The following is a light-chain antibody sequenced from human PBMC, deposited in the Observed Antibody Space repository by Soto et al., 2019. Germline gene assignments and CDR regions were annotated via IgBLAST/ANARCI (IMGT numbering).Light chain of an antibody. V-gene: IGLV2-14*01. Sequence: QSALTQPASVSGSPGQSITISCTGTSSDVGGYNYVSWYQQHPGKAPKLMIYEVSNRPSGVSNRFSGSKSGNTASLTISGLQAEDEDDYYCSSSTSSSTYVFGAGTKVTVL. CDR1: SSDVGGYNY. J-gene: IGLJ1*01. CDR3: SSSTSSSTYV. CDR2: EVS.